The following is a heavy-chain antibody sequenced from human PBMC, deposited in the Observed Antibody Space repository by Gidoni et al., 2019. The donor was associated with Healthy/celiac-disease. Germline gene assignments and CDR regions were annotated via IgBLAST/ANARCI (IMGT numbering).Heavy chain of an antibody. D-gene: IGHD3-22*01. V-gene: IGHV4-39*01. J-gene: IGHJ4*02. CDR2: IYYSGST. CDR3: ARRKVHYYDSSGYFDY. CDR1: GGSISSSSYY. Sequence: QLQLQESGPGLVKPSETLSLTCTVSGGSISSSSYYWGWIRQPPGKGLEWIGSIYYSGSTYYNPSLKSRVTISVDTSKNQFSLKLSSVTAADTAVYYCARRKVHYYDSSGYFDYWGQGTLVTVSS.